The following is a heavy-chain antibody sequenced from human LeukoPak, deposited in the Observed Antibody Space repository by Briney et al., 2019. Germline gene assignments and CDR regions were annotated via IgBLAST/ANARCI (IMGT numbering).Heavy chain of an antibody. CDR1: GYTFTGYY. Sequence: ASVKVSCKASGYTFTGYYMHWVRQAPGQGLEWMGWINPNSGGTNYAQKFQGWVTMTRDTSISTAYMELSRLRSDDTAVYYCARGAPGYYYYYGMDAWGKGTTVTVSS. CDR3: ARGAPGYYYYYGMDA. V-gene: IGHV1-2*04. J-gene: IGHJ6*04. CDR2: INPNSGGT.